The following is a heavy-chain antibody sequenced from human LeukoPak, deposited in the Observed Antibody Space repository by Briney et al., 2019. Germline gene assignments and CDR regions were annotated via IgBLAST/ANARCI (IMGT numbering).Heavy chain of an antibody. V-gene: IGHV4-34*01. CDR1: GGSFSGYY. Sequence: SETLSLTCAVYGGSFSGYYWSWIRQPPGKGLEWIGEINHSGSTNYNPSLKSRVTIPVDTSKNQFSLKLSSVTAADTAVYYCARCQDTAMATGYFDYWGQGTLVTVSS. D-gene: IGHD5-18*01. CDR3: ARCQDTAMATGYFDY. J-gene: IGHJ4*02. CDR2: INHSGST.